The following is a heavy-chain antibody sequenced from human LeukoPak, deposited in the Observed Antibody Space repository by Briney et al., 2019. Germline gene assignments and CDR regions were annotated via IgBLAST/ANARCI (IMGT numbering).Heavy chain of an antibody. V-gene: IGHV3-9*01. J-gene: IGHJ4*02. CDR2: ISWNSGSI. CDR1: GFTFDDYA. D-gene: IGHD3-22*01. CDR3: AKELYDSSGYYSLLAY. Sequence: GRSLRLSCAASGFTFDDYAMHWVRQAPGKGLEWVSGISWNSGSIGYADSVKGRFTISRDNSKNTPYLQMNSLRAEDTAVYYCAKELYDSSGYYSLLAYWGQGTLVTVSS.